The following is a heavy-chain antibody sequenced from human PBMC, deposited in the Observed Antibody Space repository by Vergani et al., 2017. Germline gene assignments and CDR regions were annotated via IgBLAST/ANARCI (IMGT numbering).Heavy chain of an antibody. V-gene: IGHV2-5*01. CDR2: VYWNDDE. Sequence: QITLRESGPTLVKPTQTLTLTCTFSRFSLTTGGEGVGWIRQPPGRALEWLAFVYWNDDERYSPSLKSRVTITKDTSKNEVILTMATTDPVDTATYYCVHRLGYFDWDGAFDVWGPGTMVTVSS. J-gene: IGHJ3*01. CDR3: VHRLGYFDWDGAFDV. CDR1: RFSLTTGGEG. D-gene: IGHD3-9*01.